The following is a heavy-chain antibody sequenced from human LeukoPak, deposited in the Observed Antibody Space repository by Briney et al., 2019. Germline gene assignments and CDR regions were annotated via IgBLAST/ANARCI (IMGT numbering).Heavy chain of an antibody. CDR3: AREGEITIFGVAT. CDR1: GLTFSSYW. D-gene: IGHD3-3*01. Sequence: GGSLRLSCAASGLTFSSYWMSWVRQAPGKGLESVANIKQDGSEKYYVDSVKGRFTISRDNAKNSLYLQMNSLRAEDTAVYYCAREGEITIFGVATGGQGTLVTVSS. V-gene: IGHV3-7*01. CDR2: IKQDGSEK. J-gene: IGHJ4*02.